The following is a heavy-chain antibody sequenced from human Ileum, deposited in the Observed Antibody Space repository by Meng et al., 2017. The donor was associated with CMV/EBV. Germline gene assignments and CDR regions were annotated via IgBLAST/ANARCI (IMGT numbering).Heavy chain of an antibody. V-gene: IGHV1-2*02. CDR2: VNSKNTAT. CDR1: GFTFSDYY. CDR3: VRSSGWALFDY. Sequence: QLQLVQSGAEMKKPGASVKVSCTTSGFTFSDYYIHWVRQAPGQGLEWMGWVNSKNTATNYARKFQGRVSMTRDTSISTAHMELSRLMSDDTAVYYCVRSSGWALFDYWGQGTLVTVSS. D-gene: IGHD6-19*01. J-gene: IGHJ4*02.